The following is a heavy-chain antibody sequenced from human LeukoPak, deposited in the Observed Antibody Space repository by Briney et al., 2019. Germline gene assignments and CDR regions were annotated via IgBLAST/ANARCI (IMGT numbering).Heavy chain of an antibody. V-gene: IGHV1-69*13. J-gene: IGHJ4*02. D-gene: IGHD3-22*01. Sequence: SVKVSCKDSGGTFSSNAISWVRQAPGQGLEWMGGIIPIFGTANYAQKFQGRVTITADESTSTAYMELSSLRSEDTAVYYCARSRDYYYDSSGYYFDYWGQGTLVTVSS. CDR1: GGTFSSNA. CDR3: ARSRDYYYDSSGYYFDY. CDR2: IIPIFGTA.